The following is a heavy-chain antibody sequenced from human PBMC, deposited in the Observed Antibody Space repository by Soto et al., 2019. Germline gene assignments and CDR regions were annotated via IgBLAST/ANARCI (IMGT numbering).Heavy chain of an antibody. CDR3: ARVTGESTMVRGGFYGMDV. V-gene: IGHV4-59*12. D-gene: IGHD3-10*01. Sequence: PSETLSLTCTVSGGSISSYYWSWIRQPPGKGLEWIGYIYYSGSTNYNPSLKSRVTISVDTSKNQFSLKLSSVTAADTAVYYCARVTGESTMVRGGFYGMDVWGQGTTVTVSS. J-gene: IGHJ6*02. CDR1: GGSISSYY. CDR2: IYYSGST.